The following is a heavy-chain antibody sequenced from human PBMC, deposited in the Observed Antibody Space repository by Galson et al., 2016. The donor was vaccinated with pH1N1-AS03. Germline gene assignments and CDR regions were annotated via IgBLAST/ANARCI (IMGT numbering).Heavy chain of an antibody. CDR2: ISSDGDT. CDR3: AREAEHYYYALDV. J-gene: IGHJ6*02. V-gene: IGHV3-64*02. Sequence: SLRLSCAASGFTFSSYSIHWVRQAPGKGLEYVSAISSDGDTYYTDSVKGRFTISRDKSKNTVYLQMGSLRPEDVAVYYCAREAEHYYYALDVWGQGTTDTVSS. CDR1: GFTFSSYS.